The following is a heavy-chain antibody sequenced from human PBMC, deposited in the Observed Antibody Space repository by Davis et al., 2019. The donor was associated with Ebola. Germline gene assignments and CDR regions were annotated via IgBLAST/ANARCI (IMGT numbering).Heavy chain of an antibody. CDR1: GFTVSSNH. CDR3: AKHRGVAWNAMDV. J-gene: IGHJ6*02. V-gene: IGHV3-53*01. CDR2: SDGSEMT. D-gene: IGHD1-14*01. Sequence: PEGSLRLSCAASGFTVSSNHMTWVRQAPGKGLEWVSSFSDGSEMTYYADSVKGRFTISRDSSKSTLYLQMSSLRAEDTAVYYCAKHRGVAWNAMDVWGQGTTVTVSS.